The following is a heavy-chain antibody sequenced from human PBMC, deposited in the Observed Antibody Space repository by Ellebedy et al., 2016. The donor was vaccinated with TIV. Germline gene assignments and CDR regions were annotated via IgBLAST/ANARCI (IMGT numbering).Heavy chain of an antibody. J-gene: IGHJ6*02. V-gene: IGHV4-31*03. CDR3: ARGSIPAAMLNWVYYYYYGMDV. Sequence: SETLSLXXTVSGGSISSGGYYWSWIRQHPGKGLEWIGYIYYSGSTYYNPSLKSRVTISVDTSKNQFSLKLSSVTAADTAVYYCARGSIPAAMLNWVYYYYYGMDVWGQGTTVTVSS. D-gene: IGHD2-2*01. CDR1: GGSISSGGYY. CDR2: IYYSGST.